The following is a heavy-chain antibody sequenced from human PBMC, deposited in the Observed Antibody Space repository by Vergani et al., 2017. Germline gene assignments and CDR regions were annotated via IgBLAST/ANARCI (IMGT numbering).Heavy chain of an antibody. CDR1: GFTFSSYA. Sequence: VQLVESGGGEVQPGGSLRLSCGASGFTFSSYAMTWVRQAPGKGLEWVSAISGSGGNTFYTDSVKGRFTISRDNSKDTLYLQMNSLRVEDTAIYYCAKARDPNCKGGNCYSYYYGLDLWGQGTTVTVSS. J-gene: IGHJ6*02. CDR3: AKARDPNCKGGNCYSYYYGLDL. D-gene: IGHD2-15*01. V-gene: IGHV3-23*04. CDR2: ISGSGGNT.